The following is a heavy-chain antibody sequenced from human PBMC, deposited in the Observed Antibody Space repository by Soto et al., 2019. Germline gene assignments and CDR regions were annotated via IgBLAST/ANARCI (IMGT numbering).Heavy chain of an antibody. CDR3: ATADCFDG. Sequence: QVQLVQSGAEVKKPGASVKVSCKASGYTFTSYDINWVRQATGQGLEWMGWMNPNSGNTGYAQKFQVRVTMSGNTSRSTGSMELSRLTSEDSAVHYGATADCFDGWGQGTTVPVSS. V-gene: IGHV1-8*01. CDR2: MNPNSGNT. D-gene: IGHD2-21*02. J-gene: IGHJ6*02. CDR1: GYTFTSYD.